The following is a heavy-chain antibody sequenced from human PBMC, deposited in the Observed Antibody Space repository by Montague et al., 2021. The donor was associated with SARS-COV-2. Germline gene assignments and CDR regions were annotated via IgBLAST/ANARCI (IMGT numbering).Heavy chain of an antibody. CDR2: IYNSGST. CDR3: VRDQGRSNWNYPDY. J-gene: IGHJ4*02. V-gene: IGHV4-4*07. CDR1: GGSISGYY. D-gene: IGHD1-20*01. Sequence: TLSLTCTVSGGSISGYYWSWFRQSAGKGLEWIGRIYNSGSTSYSPSLKSRVTMSVDTSKNQFSLKLSSVTAADTAVYYCVRDQGRSNWNYPDYWGQGTLVTVSS.